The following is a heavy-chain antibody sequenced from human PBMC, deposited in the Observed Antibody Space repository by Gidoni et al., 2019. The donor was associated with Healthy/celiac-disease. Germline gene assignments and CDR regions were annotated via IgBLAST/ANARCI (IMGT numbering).Heavy chain of an antibody. CDR2: LYYSGRT. CDR1: RVSISSGGYD. J-gene: IGHJ3*02. V-gene: IGHV4-30-4*01. Sequence: QLQLQGSVPELVMPSQTLSHTRTVARVSISSGGYDGCWIRQPPGKGLAWIGYLYYSGRTYYNPSLKSRVTKSVDTSKNQCSLKLSSVTAAGTGVYYCARDGYNSTAFDIWGQGTMVTVSS. D-gene: IGHD5-12*01. CDR3: ARDGYNSTAFDI.